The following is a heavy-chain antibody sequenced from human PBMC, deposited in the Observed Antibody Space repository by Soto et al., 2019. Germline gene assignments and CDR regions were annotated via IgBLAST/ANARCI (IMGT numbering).Heavy chain of an antibody. CDR1: GESLRGYY. Sequence: QVQLQQWGTGLLKPSETLSLHCAVYGESLRGYYWSWIRQTPAMGLEWIGEINHRGTTNHDSSLKRRAIISIDTSKNQVSLRLNYVTAADTAVYYCARGYPRSILSTSLTTSYWFDSWGQGTPVTVSS. J-gene: IGHJ5*01. CDR3: ARGYPRSILSTSLTTSYWFDS. V-gene: IGHV4-34*04. CDR2: INHRGTT. D-gene: IGHD2-21*01.